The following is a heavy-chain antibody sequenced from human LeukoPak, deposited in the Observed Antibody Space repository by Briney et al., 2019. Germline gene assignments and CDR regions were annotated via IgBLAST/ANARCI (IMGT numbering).Heavy chain of an antibody. D-gene: IGHD5-24*01. V-gene: IGHV4-34*01. Sequence: SETLSLTCAVYGGSFSGFYWSWIRQPPGKGLEWIGEINHSGGTNYSPSLKSRVTISVDTSKNQFSLQLSSVTAADTAVYYCARGSQEMATRAFDYWGQGTLVTVSS. CDR1: GGSFSGFY. CDR3: ARGSQEMATRAFDY. CDR2: INHSGGT. J-gene: IGHJ4*02.